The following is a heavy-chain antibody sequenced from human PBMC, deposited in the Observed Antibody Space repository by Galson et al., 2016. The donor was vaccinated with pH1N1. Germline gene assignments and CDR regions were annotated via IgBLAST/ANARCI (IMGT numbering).Heavy chain of an antibody. Sequence: SLRLSCAASGFTFDDYAMHWVRQAPGKGLEGVSNTRWNSGSKGYADSEKGRCTISRDNDKNSLYLQLNSLRAEDTALYYCAKVRDYYGSGPKDYWGQGTLVTVSS. CDR3: AKVRDYYGSGPKDY. D-gene: IGHD3-10*01. CDR2: TRWNSGSK. CDR1: GFTFDDYA. V-gene: IGHV3-9*01. J-gene: IGHJ4*02.